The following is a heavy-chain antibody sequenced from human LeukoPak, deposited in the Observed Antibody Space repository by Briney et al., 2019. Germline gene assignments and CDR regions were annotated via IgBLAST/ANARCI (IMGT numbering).Heavy chain of an antibody. Sequence: GGSLRLSCTASGFTFGDYAMSWVRQAPGKGLEWVGFIRSKAYGGTTEYAASVKGRFTISRDDSKSIAYLQMNSLKTEDTAVYYCTRDRYYYDSSGYYYSDKFDYWGQGALVTVSS. CDR1: GFTFGDYA. CDR2: IRSKAYGGTT. J-gene: IGHJ4*02. D-gene: IGHD3-22*01. CDR3: TRDRYYYDSSGYYYSDKFDY. V-gene: IGHV3-49*04.